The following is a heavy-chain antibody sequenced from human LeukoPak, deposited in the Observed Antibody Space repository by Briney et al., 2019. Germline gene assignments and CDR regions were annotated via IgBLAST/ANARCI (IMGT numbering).Heavy chain of an antibody. CDR3: ATARSQLVNYYFFDY. V-gene: IGHV3-23*01. D-gene: IGHD1-7*01. J-gene: IGHJ4*02. CDR1: GFTFSSYA. Sequence: GGSLRLSCAASGFTFSSYAMSWVRQAPGQGLEWVSTISGSGSSTYYADSVKGRFTISRVNSKNTLYLQMSSLRAEDTAVYYCATARSQLVNYYFFDYWGPGTLVTVSS. CDR2: ISGSGSST.